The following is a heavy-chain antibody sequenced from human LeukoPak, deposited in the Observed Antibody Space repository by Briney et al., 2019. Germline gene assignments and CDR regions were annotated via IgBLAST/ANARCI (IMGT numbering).Heavy chain of an antibody. CDR1: X. CDR3: ARDHLGLPFDY. CDR2: ISSSSSYI. Sequence: XXNWVRQAPGKGLEWVSSISSSSSYIYYADSVKGRFTISRDNAKNSLYLQMNSLRAEDTAVYYCARDHLGLPFDYWGQGTLVTVSS. V-gene: IGHV3-21*01. D-gene: IGHD3-16*01. J-gene: IGHJ4*02.